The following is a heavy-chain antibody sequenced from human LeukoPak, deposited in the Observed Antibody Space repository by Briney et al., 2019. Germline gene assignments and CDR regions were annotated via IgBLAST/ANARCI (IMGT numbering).Heavy chain of an antibody. J-gene: IGHJ2*01. CDR2: LSGGGENT. D-gene: IGHD1-1*01. CDR3: AKPRAMTTGVGRYFDL. V-gene: IGHV3-23*01. CDR1: GFTFTSYA. Sequence: PGGSLRLSCGASGFTFTSYAMSWIRQAPGKGLEWVSALSGGGENTYYGDSVKGRFTISRDNSKNTLYLQMNSLRAEDTATYYCAKPRAMTTGVGRYFDLWGRGTLVTVSS.